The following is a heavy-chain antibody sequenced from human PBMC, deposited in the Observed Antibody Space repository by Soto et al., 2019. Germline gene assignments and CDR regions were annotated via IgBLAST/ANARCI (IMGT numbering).Heavy chain of an antibody. CDR3: AKDRMGAGVRGYFDY. CDR2: ISYDESNK. Sequence: QVQLVESGGGVVQPGKSLRLSCAGSGFTFSSYGMDWVRQAPGKGLEWVAVISYDESNKYYADSVKGRFNISRDNSKNTLYLQMSSLRADDTAVYYCAKDRMGAGVRGYFDYWGQGTLVTVSS. CDR1: GFTFSSYG. V-gene: IGHV3-30*18. D-gene: IGHD3-10*01. J-gene: IGHJ4*02.